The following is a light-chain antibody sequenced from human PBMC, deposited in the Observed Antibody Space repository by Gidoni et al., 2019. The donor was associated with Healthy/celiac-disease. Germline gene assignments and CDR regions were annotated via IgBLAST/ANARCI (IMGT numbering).Light chain of an antibody. J-gene: IGKJ2*01. V-gene: IGKV1-39*01. CDR1: QSISSY. Sequence: SSLSASVGDRVTITCRARQSISSYLNWYQQKPGKAPKLLIYAASSLQSGVPSRFSGSGSGTDFTLTISSLQPEDFATYYCQQSYSTLYTFGQGTKLEIK. CDR2: AAS. CDR3: QQSYSTLYT.